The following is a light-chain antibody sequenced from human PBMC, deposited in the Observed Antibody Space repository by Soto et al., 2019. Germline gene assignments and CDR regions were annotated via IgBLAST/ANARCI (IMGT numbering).Light chain of an antibody. CDR1: SSNIGAGYD. J-gene: IGLJ3*02. CDR3: HSYDSGVGV. Sequence: QSVLTQPPSVSGAPGQRVTISCTGNSSNIGAGYDVHWYQQLPGTAPKILIYGNTNRPSGVPDRFSGSRSGTSASLAVTGLQAEDEADYYCHSYDSGVGVFGGGTQLTVL. CDR2: GNT. V-gene: IGLV1-40*01.